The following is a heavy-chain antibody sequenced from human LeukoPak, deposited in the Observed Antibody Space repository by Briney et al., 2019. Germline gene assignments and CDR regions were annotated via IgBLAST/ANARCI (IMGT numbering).Heavy chain of an antibody. V-gene: IGHV3-53*01. D-gene: IGHD4-17*01. CDR3: ARGGAGDYYYFDN. CDR1: GFTASSNY. CDR2: LYSSGDT. Sequence: GGSLRLSCAVSGFTASSNYMSWVRQTPGKGLEWVSVLYSSGDTYYADSVKGRFTISRDNSKNMLYLRMSSLRAEDTAVYYCARGGAGDYYYFDNWGQGTRVTVSS. J-gene: IGHJ4*02.